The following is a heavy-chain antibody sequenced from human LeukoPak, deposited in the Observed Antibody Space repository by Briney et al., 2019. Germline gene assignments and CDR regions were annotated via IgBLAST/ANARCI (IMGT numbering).Heavy chain of an antibody. CDR1: GGSISSSSYY. Sequence: SETLSLTCTVSGGSISSSSYYWGWIRQPPGKGLEWIGSIYYSGSTYYNPSLKSRVTISVDTSKNQFSLKLSSVTAADTAVYYCARLRAYLPAAIFDFGYWGQGTLVTVSS. CDR2: IYYSGST. J-gene: IGHJ4*02. CDR3: ARLRAYLPAAIFDFGY. V-gene: IGHV4-39*01. D-gene: IGHD2-2*01.